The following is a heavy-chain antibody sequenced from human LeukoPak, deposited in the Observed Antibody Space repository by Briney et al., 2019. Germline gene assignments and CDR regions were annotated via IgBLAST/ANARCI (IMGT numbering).Heavy chain of an antibody. CDR3: AKEEKITYYYDSSGYIWFDP. CDR1: GFTFDDYA. Sequence: PGGSLRLSCAVSGFTFDDYAMHWVRLVPGKGLEWVSGISWNSGSIGYADSVKGRFTISRDNAKNSLYLQTNSLRAEDTALYYCAKEEKITYYYDSSGYIWFDPWGQGTLVTVSS. CDR2: ISWNSGSI. J-gene: IGHJ5*02. V-gene: IGHV3-9*01. D-gene: IGHD3-22*01.